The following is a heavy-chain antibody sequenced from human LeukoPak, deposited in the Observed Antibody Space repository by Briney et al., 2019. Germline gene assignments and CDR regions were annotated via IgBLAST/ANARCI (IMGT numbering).Heavy chain of an antibody. CDR2: INHSGST. D-gene: IGHD1-20*01. CDR3: ASFSNWTIDY. Sequence: SETPSLTCAVYGGSFSGYYWSWIRQPPGKGLEWIGEINHSGSTNYNPSLKSRVTISVDTSKNQFSLKLSSVTAADTAVYYCASFSNWTIDYWGQGTLVTVSS. V-gene: IGHV4-34*01. CDR1: GGSFSGYY. J-gene: IGHJ4*02.